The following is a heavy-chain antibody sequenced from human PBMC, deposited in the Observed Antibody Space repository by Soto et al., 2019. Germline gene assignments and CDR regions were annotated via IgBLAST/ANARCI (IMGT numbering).Heavy chain of an antibody. Sequence: QVQLVQSGAEVKKPGSSVKVSCKVSGGTFSNYAIDWVRLAPGHGLEWMGGIVPIFGTTYYTQKFQGRATIIADDSTTTAYLELSILRSEDTAIYYCARVEAVACISNYHGLDVWGQGTAVTVS. CDR1: GGTFSNYA. CDR3: ARVEAVACISNYHGLDV. J-gene: IGHJ6*02. D-gene: IGHD6-19*01. V-gene: IGHV1-69*12. CDR2: IVPIFGTT.